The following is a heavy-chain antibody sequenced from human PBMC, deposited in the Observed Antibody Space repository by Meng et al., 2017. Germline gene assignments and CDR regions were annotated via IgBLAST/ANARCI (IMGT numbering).Heavy chain of an antibody. V-gene: IGHV4-34*01. CDR1: GGSFSGYY. D-gene: IGHD1-26*01. Sequence: SETLSLTCAVYGGSFSGYYWSWIRQPPGKGLEWIGEINHSGSTNYNPSLKSRVTISVDTSKNQFSLKLSSVTAADTAVYYCARGPSEIVGAAAGAFNFDYWSQGTLGIVS. J-gene: IGHJ4*02. CDR3: ARGPSEIVGAAAGAFNFDY. CDR2: INHSGST.